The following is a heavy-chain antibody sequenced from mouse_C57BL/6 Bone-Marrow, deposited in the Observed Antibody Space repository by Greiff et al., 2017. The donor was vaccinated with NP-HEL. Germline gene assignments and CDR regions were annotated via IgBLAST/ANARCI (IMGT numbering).Heavy chain of an antibody. CDR3: TSGWLRRPGAMDY. Sequence: EVQLQESGAELVRPGASVKLSCTASGLNIKDDYMHWVKQRPEQGLEWIGWIDPENGDTEYASKFQGKATITADTSSNTAYLQLSSLTSEDTAVYYCTSGWLRRPGAMDYWGQGTSVTVSS. D-gene: IGHD2-2*01. J-gene: IGHJ4*01. CDR1: GLNIKDDY. V-gene: IGHV14-4*01. CDR2: IDPENGDT.